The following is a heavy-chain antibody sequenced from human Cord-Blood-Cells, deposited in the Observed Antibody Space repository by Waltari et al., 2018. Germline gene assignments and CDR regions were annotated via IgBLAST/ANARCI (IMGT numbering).Heavy chain of an antibody. Sequence: QVQLVQSGAEVKKPGASVKVSCKVSGYTLTELSMHWVRQAPGKGLEWMGGFDPEDGETIYARKFQGRVTMTEDTSTDTAYMELSSLRSEDTAVYYCATSTAPYYYDSSGYSAPFDYWGQGTLVTVSS. CDR3: ATSTAPYYYDSSGYSAPFDY. J-gene: IGHJ4*02. CDR1: GYTLTELS. CDR2: FDPEDGET. D-gene: IGHD3-22*01. V-gene: IGHV1-24*01.